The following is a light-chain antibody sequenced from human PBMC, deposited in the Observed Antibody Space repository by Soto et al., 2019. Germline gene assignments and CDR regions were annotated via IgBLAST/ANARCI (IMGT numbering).Light chain of an antibody. J-gene: IGKJ1*01. CDR1: QGIRND. CDR2: AAS. Sequence: DIQMTQSPSSLSASVGDRVTITCRASQGIRNDLGWYQQKPGKAPKRLIYAASSLQSGVPSRFSGSGSGTEFPLTIGSRQPKVFELFSCIKQNITPGPFGQGTKGK. V-gene: IGKV1-17*01. CDR3: IKQNITPGP.